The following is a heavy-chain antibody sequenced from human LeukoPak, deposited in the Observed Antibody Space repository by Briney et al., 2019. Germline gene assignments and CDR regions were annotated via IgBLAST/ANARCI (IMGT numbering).Heavy chain of an antibody. V-gene: IGHV4-34*01. D-gene: IGHD6-13*01. Sequence: SETLSLTCAVYGGSSSGYYWSWIRQPPGKGLEWIGEINHSGSTNYNPSLKSRVTISVDTSKNQFSLKLSSVTAADTAVYYCARHETSRQLAYYYGMDVWGQGTTVTVSS. CDR2: INHSGST. J-gene: IGHJ6*02. CDR1: GGSSSGYY. CDR3: ARHETSRQLAYYYGMDV.